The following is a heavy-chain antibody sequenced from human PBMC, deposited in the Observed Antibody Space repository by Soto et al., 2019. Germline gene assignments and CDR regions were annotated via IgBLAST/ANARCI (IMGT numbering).Heavy chain of an antibody. CDR3: AGVLPRDIVVVPAATGYYYYGMDV. CDR2: IIPIFGTA. V-gene: IGHV1-69*06. Sequence: QVQLVQSGAEVKKPGSSVKVSCKASGGTFSSYAISWVRQAPGQGLEWMGGIIPIFGTANYAQKFQGRVTITEDKSTSTAYMELSSLRAEDTAVYYCAGVLPRDIVVVPAATGYYYYGMDVWGQGTTVTVSS. CDR1: GGTFSSYA. D-gene: IGHD2-2*01. J-gene: IGHJ6*02.